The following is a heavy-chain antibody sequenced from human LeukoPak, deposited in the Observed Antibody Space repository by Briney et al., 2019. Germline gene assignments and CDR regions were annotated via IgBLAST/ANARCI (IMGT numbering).Heavy chain of an antibody. V-gene: IGHV3-66*01. CDR2: IYSGGST. Sequence: GGSLRLFCAASGFTVSSNYMSWVRQAPGKGLEWVSIIYSGGSTYYADSVKGRFTISRDNSKNTLYLQMNSLRAEDTAVYYCAKVRTMIVVVITLFDYWGQGTLVTVSS. CDR1: GFTVSSNY. D-gene: IGHD3-22*01. CDR3: AKVRTMIVVVITLFDY. J-gene: IGHJ4*02.